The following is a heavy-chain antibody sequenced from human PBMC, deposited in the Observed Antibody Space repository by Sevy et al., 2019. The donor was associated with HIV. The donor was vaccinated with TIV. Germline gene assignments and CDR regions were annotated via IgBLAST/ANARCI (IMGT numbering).Heavy chain of an antibody. D-gene: IGHD3-3*01. J-gene: IGHJ2*01. CDR1: GFTFSSYA. CDR2: ISGSGGST. CDR3: AKGPEDYDFWSGYYDWYFDL. Sequence: GGSLRLSCAASGFTFSSYAMSWVRQAPGKGLEWVSVISGSGGSTYYADSVKGRFTISRDNSKNTLYLQMNSLRAEDTAVYYCAKGPEDYDFWSGYYDWYFDLWGRGTLVTVSS. V-gene: IGHV3-23*01.